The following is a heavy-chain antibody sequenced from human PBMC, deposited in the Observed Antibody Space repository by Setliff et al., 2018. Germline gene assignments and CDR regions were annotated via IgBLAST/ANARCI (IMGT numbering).Heavy chain of an antibody. V-gene: IGHV4-34*01. J-gene: IGHJ4*02. CDR2: IYYSGST. CDR3: ARVDNFWSGPIDY. CDR1: GGSISDYY. D-gene: IGHD3-3*01. Sequence: SETLSLTCGGYGGSISDYYWSWIRQPPGKGLEWIGSIYYSGSTNYNPSLRSRVTISVDTSKNQFSLTLSSVTAADTAVYYCARVDNFWSGPIDYWGQGTLVTVSS.